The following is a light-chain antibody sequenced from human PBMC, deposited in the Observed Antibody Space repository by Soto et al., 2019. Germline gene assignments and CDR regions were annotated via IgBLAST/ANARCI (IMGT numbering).Light chain of an antibody. Sequence: EVVLTQSPATLSLSPGERATLSCRASQSVRTSLAWYQHKPGQAPRLVIYDASLRANGVPARFGGSGSGTDFTLTINSLEPEDFAVYYYQQRNVWPPITFGQGTRLEIK. V-gene: IGKV3-11*01. CDR3: QQRNVWPPIT. J-gene: IGKJ5*01. CDR2: DAS. CDR1: QSVRTS.